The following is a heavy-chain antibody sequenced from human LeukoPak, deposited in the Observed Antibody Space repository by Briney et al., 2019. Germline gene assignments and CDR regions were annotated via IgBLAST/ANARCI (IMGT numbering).Heavy chain of an antibody. D-gene: IGHD3-22*01. V-gene: IGHV3-23*01. CDR1: GIGISSYA. J-gene: IGHJ1*01. CDR2: ISGSGGST. CDR3: ANTYYYDSSGYYPKYFQH. Sequence: GGSLRLSCAASGIGISSYAMSWVRQAPGKGLEWVSAISGSGGSTYYADSVKGRFTISRDNSKNTLYLQMNSLRAEDTAVYYCANTYYYDSSGYYPKYFQHWGQGTLVTVST.